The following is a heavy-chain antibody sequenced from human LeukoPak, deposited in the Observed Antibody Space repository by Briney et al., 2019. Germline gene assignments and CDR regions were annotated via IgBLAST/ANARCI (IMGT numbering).Heavy chain of an antibody. D-gene: IGHD5-24*01. CDR3: AKWAEMATIRGEFDY. CDR2: ISGSGGST. Sequence: PGGSLRLSCAASGFTFSSYGMSWVRQAPGKGLEWVSAISGSGGSTYYADSVKGRFTISRDNSKNTLYLQMNSLRAEGTAVYYCAKWAEMATIRGEFDYWGQGTLVTVSS. CDR1: GFTFSSYG. J-gene: IGHJ4*02. V-gene: IGHV3-23*01.